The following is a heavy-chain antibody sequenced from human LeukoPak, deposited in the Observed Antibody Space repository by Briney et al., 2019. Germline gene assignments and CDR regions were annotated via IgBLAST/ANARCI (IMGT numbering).Heavy chain of an antibody. Sequence: GGSLRLSCAASGFTFSSYTMHWVRQAPGKGLEWVAVISYDGSNKYYADSVKGRFTISRDNSKDTLYLQMNSLRAEDTAVYYCARDRTTVVPFDYRGQGTLVTVSS. CDR1: GFTFSSYT. CDR2: ISYDGSNK. V-gene: IGHV3-30-3*01. CDR3: ARDRTTVVPFDY. J-gene: IGHJ4*02. D-gene: IGHD4-23*01.